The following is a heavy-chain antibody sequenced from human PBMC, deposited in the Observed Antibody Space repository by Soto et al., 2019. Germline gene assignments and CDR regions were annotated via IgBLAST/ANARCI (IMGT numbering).Heavy chain of an antibody. CDR1: GGSFSGYY. J-gene: IGHJ4*02. CDR2: INHSGST. D-gene: IGHD3-16*01. Sequence: QVQLQQWGAGLLKPSETLSLTCAVYGGSFSGYYWSWIRQPPGKGLEWIGEINHSGSTNYNPSLKSRVTISVDTSKNQFSLKRSSVTSADTAVYYCARLMGVSYDYRWGSYLSYFDYWGQGTLVTVSS. V-gene: IGHV4-34*01. CDR3: ARLMGVSYDYRWGSYLSYFDY.